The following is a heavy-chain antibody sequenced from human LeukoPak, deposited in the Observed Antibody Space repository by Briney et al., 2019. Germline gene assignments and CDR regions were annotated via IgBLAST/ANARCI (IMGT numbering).Heavy chain of an antibody. Sequence: ASVKLSCKVSGYTLTELSMHWVRQAPGKGLEWMGGFDPEDGETIYAQKFQDRLTMTEETSTDTAYMELSSLRSEDTAVYYCATGGMITCGGVPNFDYWGQGTLVTVSS. V-gene: IGHV1-24*01. D-gene: IGHD3-16*01. CDR2: FDPEDGET. J-gene: IGHJ4*02. CDR3: ATGGMITCGGVPNFDY. CDR1: GYTLTELS.